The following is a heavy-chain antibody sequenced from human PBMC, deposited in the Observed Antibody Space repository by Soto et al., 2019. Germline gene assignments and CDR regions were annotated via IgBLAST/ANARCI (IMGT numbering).Heavy chain of an antibody. CDR3: ARGPPFDY. J-gene: IGHJ4*02. Sequence: QVQLQESGPGLVKPSETLSLTCTVSGGSISSNFWSWVRQPAGKGLEWIGRIYSSGTTHYNPSLKSRVIMSVDTSKNQFSLNLISVTAADTAVYFCARGPPFDYWGQGTLVTVSS. CDR1: GGSISSNF. V-gene: IGHV4-4*07. CDR2: IYSSGTT.